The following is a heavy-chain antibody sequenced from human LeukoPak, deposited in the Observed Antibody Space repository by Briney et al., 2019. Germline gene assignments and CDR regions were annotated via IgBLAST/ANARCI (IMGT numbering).Heavy chain of an antibody. CDR3: ARDTSGSYSITYFDY. J-gene: IGHJ4*01. Sequence: PGGSLRLSCAASGFTFSSSSMNWVRQAPGKGLEWVSYIDSTSAYKLYTGSVEGRFTISRDNAKNSLYLQMNSLRAEDTAVYYCARDTSGSYSITYFDYWGHGAPVTVSA. D-gene: IGHD3-10*01. CDR1: GFTFSSSS. V-gene: IGHV3-21*03. CDR2: IDSTSAYK.